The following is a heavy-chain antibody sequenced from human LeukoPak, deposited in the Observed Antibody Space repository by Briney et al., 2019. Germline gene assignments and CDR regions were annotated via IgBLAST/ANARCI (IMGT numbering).Heavy chain of an antibody. J-gene: IGHJ3*02. CDR1: GFTFTSYG. Sequence: GESLRLSCATAGFTFTSYGMNWVRQAPGNGLEWVAFIRYVGRHSYYTASVKGRFTISRDNSKNTRYLQMSRLITEDTAVYYCTSYSSDAFDIWGQGTMVTVSS. CDR3: TSYSSDAFDI. D-gene: IGHD4-11*01. V-gene: IGHV3-30*02. CDR2: IRYVGRHS.